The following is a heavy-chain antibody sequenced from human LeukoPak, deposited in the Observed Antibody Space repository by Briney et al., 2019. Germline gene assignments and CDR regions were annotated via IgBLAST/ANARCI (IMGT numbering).Heavy chain of an antibody. CDR1: GFTFSSYG. J-gene: IGHJ4*02. CDR3: ARARNNYDSSSYSALDY. D-gene: IGHD3-22*01. CDR2: IWYDGSNI. V-gene: IGHV3-33*01. Sequence: GGSLRLSCAASGFTFSSYGMHWVRQAPGKGLEWLAVIWYDGSNIYYADSVKGRFAISRDNSRNTLYLQMNSLRAEDTAVYYCARARNNYDSSSYSALDYWGQGTLVTVSS.